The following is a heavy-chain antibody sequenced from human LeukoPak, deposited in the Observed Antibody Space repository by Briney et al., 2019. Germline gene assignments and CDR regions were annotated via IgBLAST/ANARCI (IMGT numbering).Heavy chain of an antibody. J-gene: IGHJ4*02. CDR3: ARGAYYDL. D-gene: IGHD3-22*01. CDR2: ISSSSSYI. V-gene: IGHV3-21*01. Sequence: PGGSLRLSCAASGFTFSNYNMNWVRQAPGKGLEWVSSISSSSSYIAYADSVKGRFTISRDNAKNSLYLQMHSLRAEDTAVYYCARGAYYDLWGQGTLVTVSS. CDR1: GFTFSNYN.